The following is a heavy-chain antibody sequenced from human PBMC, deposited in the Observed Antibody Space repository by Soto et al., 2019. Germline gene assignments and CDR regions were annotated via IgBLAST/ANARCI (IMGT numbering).Heavy chain of an antibody. J-gene: IGHJ6*03. Sequence: ASVKVSCKASGYTFTSYDINWVRQATGQGLERMGWMNPNSGNTGYAQKYQGRVAMTRNTSISTAYMELSGLRSEDTAVYYCARGRHRGYGDDYYMDVWGKGTTATVS. D-gene: IGHD5-12*01. CDR3: ARGRHRGYGDDYYMDV. CDR1: GYTFTSYD. V-gene: IGHV1-8*01. CDR2: MNPNSGNT.